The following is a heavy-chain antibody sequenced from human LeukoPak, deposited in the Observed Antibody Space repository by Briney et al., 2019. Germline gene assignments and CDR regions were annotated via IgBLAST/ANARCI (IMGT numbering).Heavy chain of an antibody. V-gene: IGHV3-30*04. CDR3: ARDCGVLRYFDWSFCVDV. Sequence: GGSLRLSCAASGFTFSSYAMHWVRQAPGKGLEWVAVISYDGSNKYYADSVKGRFTISRDNSKNTLYLQMNSLRAEDTAVYYCARDCGVLRYFDWSFCVDVWGKGTTVTVSS. J-gene: IGHJ6*04. CDR2: ISYDGSNK. CDR1: GFTFSSYA. D-gene: IGHD3-9*01.